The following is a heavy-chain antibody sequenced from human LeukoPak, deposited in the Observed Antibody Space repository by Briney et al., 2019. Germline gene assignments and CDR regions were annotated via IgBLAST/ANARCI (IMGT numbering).Heavy chain of an antibody. CDR3: ARNLNVWFGELYPFDI. V-gene: IGHV4-4*02. D-gene: IGHD3-10*01. CDR1: GGSISSSNW. CDR2: IYHGGST. Sequence: PSGTLSLTCAVSGGSISSSNWWSWVRQPPGKGLEWIGEIYHGGSTNYNPSLKSRVTISVDKSQNQFSLKLTSVTAADTAAYYCARNLNVWFGELYPFDIWGQGTKVTVSS. J-gene: IGHJ3*02.